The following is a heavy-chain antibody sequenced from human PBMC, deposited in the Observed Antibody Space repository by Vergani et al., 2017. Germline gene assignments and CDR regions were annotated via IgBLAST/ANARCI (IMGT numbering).Heavy chain of an antibody. CDR1: GFTFSSYA. CDR2: IIGIGGST. CDR3: AKDRFGGDGYNVMDWFDP. Sequence: EVQLLESGGGLVQPGGSLRLSCAASGFTFSSYAMSWVRQAPGKGLEWVSAIIGIGGSTYYADSVKGRFPISRDNAKNKLYLQMNSMTVEDTAVYYCAKDRFGGDGYNVMDWFDPWGQGTLVTVS. V-gene: IGHV3-23*01. J-gene: IGHJ5*02. D-gene: IGHD5-24*01.